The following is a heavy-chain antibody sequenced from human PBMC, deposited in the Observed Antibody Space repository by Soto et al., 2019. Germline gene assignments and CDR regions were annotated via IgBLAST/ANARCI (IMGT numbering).Heavy chain of an antibody. CDR1: GDSISSAGYS. CDR3: AREGALLYGGKSDYYDTLDV. CDR2: ISYTGNT. D-gene: IGHD3-3*01. J-gene: IGHJ6*02. Sequence: SETLSLTCTVSGDSISSAGYSWGWIRQPPGKGLEYIGTISYTGNTYYNSSLMSRVTISLDTSKNQFSLNLSSVTAADTAVYYCAREGALLYGGKSDYYDTLDVWGQGTTVTVSS. V-gene: IGHV4-39*02.